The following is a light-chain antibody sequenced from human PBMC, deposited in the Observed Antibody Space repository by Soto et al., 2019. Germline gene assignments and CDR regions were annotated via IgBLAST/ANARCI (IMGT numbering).Light chain of an antibody. V-gene: IGLV2-8*01. CDR1: SSDVGRYNY. CDR2: EVT. J-gene: IGLJ1*01. CDR3: NSYVGRNNYV. Sequence: QSVLTQPPSASGSPGQSVTISCIGTSSDVGRYNYVSWYQHHPGKAPKLIIYEVTKRPSGVPDRFSGSKSGNTASLTVSGLQHEDEADYYRNSYVGRNNYVFGTGTKVTVL.